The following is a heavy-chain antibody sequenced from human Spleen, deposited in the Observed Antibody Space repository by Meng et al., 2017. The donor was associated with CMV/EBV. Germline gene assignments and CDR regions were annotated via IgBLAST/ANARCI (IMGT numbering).Heavy chain of an antibody. CDR3: ARSARGYSGYPFDY. CDR2: INHSGST. V-gene: IGHV4-34*01. Sequence: QVHLHRWGVGLLTPSEPLSLTRPVYGGCFRGCYWSWIRQPPGKGLEWIGEINHSGSTNYNPSLKSRVTISVDTSKNQSSLKLSSVTAADTAVYYCARSARGYSGYPFDYWGQGTLVTVSS. J-gene: IGHJ4*02. D-gene: IGHD5-12*01. CDR1: GGCFRGCY.